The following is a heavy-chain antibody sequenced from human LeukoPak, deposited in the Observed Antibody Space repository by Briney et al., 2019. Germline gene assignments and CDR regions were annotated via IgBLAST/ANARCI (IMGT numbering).Heavy chain of an antibody. CDR2: IYYNGNT. V-gene: IGHV4-39*01. D-gene: IGHD2-15*01. CDR3: ARHRKADSATDY. Sequence: PSETLSLTCAVYGGSFSGYYWGWIRQPPGKGVEWIGCIYYNGNTYYNPSLKSRVTISQDTSKNRFSLKLSSLTAADTAIYYCARHRKADSATDYWGQGTLVAVSS. J-gene: IGHJ4*02. CDR1: GGSFSGYY.